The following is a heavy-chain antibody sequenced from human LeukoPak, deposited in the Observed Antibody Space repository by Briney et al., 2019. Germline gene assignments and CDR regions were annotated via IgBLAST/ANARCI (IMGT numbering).Heavy chain of an antibody. J-gene: IGHJ4*02. CDR2: ISSSSSYI. CDR3: ARAYTMDIVATSLGY. V-gene: IGHV3-21*01. D-gene: IGHD5-12*01. CDR1: GFTFSSYS. Sequence: GGSLRLACAASGFTFSSYSMNWVRQAPGKGLEWVSSISSSSSYIYYADSVKGRFTISRDNAKNSLYLQMNSLRAEDTAVYYCARAYTMDIVATSLGYWGQGTLVTLSS.